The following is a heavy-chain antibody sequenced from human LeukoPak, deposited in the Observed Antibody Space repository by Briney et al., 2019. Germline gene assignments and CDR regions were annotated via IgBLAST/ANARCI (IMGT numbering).Heavy chain of an antibody. J-gene: IGHJ4*02. Sequence: SETLSLTCTVAGGSISSYYWSWIRQPPGKGLECIGYIYYSGSTNYNPSLKSRVTISVDTSKNQFSLKLSSVTAADTAVYYCARDRIDGSGSYYSDYGGQGTLVTVSS. D-gene: IGHD3-10*01. CDR1: GGSISSYY. CDR3: ARDRIDGSGSYYSDY. CDR2: IYYSGST. V-gene: IGHV4-59*01.